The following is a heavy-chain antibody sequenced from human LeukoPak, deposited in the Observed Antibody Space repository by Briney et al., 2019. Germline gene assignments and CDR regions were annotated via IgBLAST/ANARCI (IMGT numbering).Heavy chain of an antibody. V-gene: IGHV3-7*01. CDR3: ARGRA. CDR2: IKQDGSEK. Sequence: PGGSLRLSCVASGFTFSSYWMSWVRQAPGKGLEWVANIKQDGSEKYYVDSVKGRFTISRDNAKNSLYLQMNSLRAEDTAVYYCARGRAWGQGTLVTVSS. CDR1: GFTFSSYW. J-gene: IGHJ4*02.